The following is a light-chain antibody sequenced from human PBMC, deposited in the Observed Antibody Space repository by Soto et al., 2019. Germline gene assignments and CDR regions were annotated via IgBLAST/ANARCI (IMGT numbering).Light chain of an antibody. CDR3: QQYSSDST. Sequence: IKMTQSPSTLSASVGDRVTITCRASQNINTWLAWYQQKPGKAPRLLIYRASSLENGVPSRFGGRGSGTQFIFTISSLQPDDSATYYCQQYSSDSTFGQGTKVDIK. CDR2: RAS. J-gene: IGKJ1*01. V-gene: IGKV1-5*03. CDR1: QNINTW.